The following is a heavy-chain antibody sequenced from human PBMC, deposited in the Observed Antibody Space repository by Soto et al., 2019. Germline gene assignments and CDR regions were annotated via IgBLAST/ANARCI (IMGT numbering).Heavy chain of an antibody. CDR3: ARLGVAVADAFEI. J-gene: IGHJ3*02. D-gene: IGHD2-8*01. CDR1: GFNFRDYY. Sequence: VQLVESGGGLVKPGGSLRLSCLASGFNFRDYYVGWIRQTPGKGLEWLSYIGVTGGHVYYADSVKGRFSISRDDARDSVFLHMSTLRVEDTAVYYCARLGVAVADAFEIWGQGTMVTVS. V-gene: IGHV3-11*01. CDR2: IGVTGGHV.